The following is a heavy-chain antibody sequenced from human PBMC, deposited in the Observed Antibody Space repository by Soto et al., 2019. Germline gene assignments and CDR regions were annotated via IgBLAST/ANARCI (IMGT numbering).Heavy chain of an antibody. CDR3: ARDPSAAAPDY. D-gene: IGHD6-13*01. CDR1: GFTFSSYA. J-gene: IGHJ4*02. Sequence: GGSLRLSCAASGFTFSSYAMHWVRQAPGKGLEWVAVISYDGSNKYYADSVKGRFTISRDNSKNTLYLQVNSLRAEDTAVYYCARDPSAAAPDYWGQGTLVTVSS. V-gene: IGHV3-30-3*01. CDR2: ISYDGSNK.